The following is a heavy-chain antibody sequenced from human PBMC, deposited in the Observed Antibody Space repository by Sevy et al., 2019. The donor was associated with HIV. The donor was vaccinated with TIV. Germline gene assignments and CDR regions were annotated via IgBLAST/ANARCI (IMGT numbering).Heavy chain of an antibody. V-gene: IGHV1-18*01. CDR1: GYTFSNYG. CDR3: ARDSIPMVQGVIITPYYYGMDV. Sequence: ASVKVSCEASGYTFSNYGISWVRQAPGQGVEWMGWVSAYTGNTNYAQKFQGRVTMTTDTSTRTAYMELRSLRSDDTAVYYCARDSIPMVQGVIITPYYYGMDVSGQGTSVTVSS. CDR2: VSAYTGNT. D-gene: IGHD3-10*01. J-gene: IGHJ6*02.